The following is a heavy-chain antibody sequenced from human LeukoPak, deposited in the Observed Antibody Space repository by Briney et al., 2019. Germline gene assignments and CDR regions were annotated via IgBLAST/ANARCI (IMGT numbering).Heavy chain of an antibody. V-gene: IGHV4-59*01. J-gene: IGHJ5*02. CDR1: GDSISSYY. CDR3: ARDSSSWTPGWFDP. D-gene: IGHD6-13*01. Sequence: SETLSLTCTVSGDSISSYYWSWIRQPPGKGLEWIGYIYYSGSTNYNPSLKRRVTISVDTSKNQFSLKLSSVTAADTAVYYCARDSSSWTPGWFDPWGQGTLVTVSS. CDR2: IYYSGST.